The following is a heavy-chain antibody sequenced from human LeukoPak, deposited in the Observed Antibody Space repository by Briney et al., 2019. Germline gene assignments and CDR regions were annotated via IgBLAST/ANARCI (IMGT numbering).Heavy chain of an antibody. J-gene: IGHJ3*02. D-gene: IGHD2-15*01. V-gene: IGHV4-59*01. CDR3: ARDGVAATEFDAFDI. Sequence: PPETLSLTRTVSGGSISSYSWSWIRQPPRKGLEWTGYIYYSGSTNYNPSLKSRVTISVDTSKNQFSLKLSSVTAADTAVYYCARDGVAATEFDAFDIWGEGTMVTVSS. CDR1: GGSISSYS. CDR2: IYYSGST.